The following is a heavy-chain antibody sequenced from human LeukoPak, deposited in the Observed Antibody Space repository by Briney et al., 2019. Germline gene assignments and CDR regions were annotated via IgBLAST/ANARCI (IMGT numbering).Heavy chain of an antibody. D-gene: IGHD5-12*01. CDR1: GYTFTGSY. V-gene: IGHV1-2*02. CDR3: AKDRYGDYEAPFHYYMDA. CDR2: INPNSGVT. Sequence: ASVKVSCKASGYTFTGSYIHWVRQAPGQGLEWMGWINPNSGVTNYAQKLQGRVTITRDTSIDTAYMQLSRLRSDDTAVYYCAKDRYGDYEAPFHYYMDAWGRGTTVTVSS. J-gene: IGHJ6*03.